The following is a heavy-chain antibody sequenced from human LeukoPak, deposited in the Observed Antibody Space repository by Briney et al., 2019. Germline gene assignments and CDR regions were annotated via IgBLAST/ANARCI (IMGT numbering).Heavy chain of an antibody. CDR1: GFTFSSYA. Sequence: GGSLRLSCAASGFTFSSYAMSWVRQAPGKGLEWVSAISGSGGSTYYADSVKGRFTISRDNSKNTLYLQMNSLRAEDTAVYYCAKCHRRGAQSYSCAFDIWGQGTMVTVSS. CDR2: ISGSGGST. J-gene: IGHJ3*02. D-gene: IGHD2-21*01. V-gene: IGHV3-23*01. CDR3: AKCHRRGAQSYSCAFDI.